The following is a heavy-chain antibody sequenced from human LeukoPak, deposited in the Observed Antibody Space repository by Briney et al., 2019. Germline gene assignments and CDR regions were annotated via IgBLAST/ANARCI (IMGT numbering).Heavy chain of an antibody. CDR2: INPNSGGT. CDR1: GYTFTGYY. Sequence: ASVKVSCKASGYTFTGYYMHWVRQAPGQGLEWMGWINPNSGGTNYARKFQGRVTMTRDTSISTAYMELSRLRSDDTAVYYCAGAPRWLQPSDYWGQGTLVTVSS. V-gene: IGHV1-2*02. CDR3: AGAPRWLQPSDY. J-gene: IGHJ4*02. D-gene: IGHD5-24*01.